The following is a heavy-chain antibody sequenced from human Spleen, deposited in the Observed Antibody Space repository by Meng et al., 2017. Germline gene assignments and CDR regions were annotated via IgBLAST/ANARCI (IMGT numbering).Heavy chain of an antibody. V-gene: IGHV3-11*04. J-gene: IGHJ4*01. CDR3: ATRPPDSAWYGVFDY. CDR1: GFTFSDYY. D-gene: IGHD6-19*01. CDR2: ISSSGSAI. Sequence: LSLTCAASGFTFSDYYMTWIRQAPGKGLEWVSYISSSGSAIYYADSVKGRFTISRDNAKNSLYLQMNSLRVEDTAVYYCATRPPDSAWYGVFDYWGHGTLVTVSS.